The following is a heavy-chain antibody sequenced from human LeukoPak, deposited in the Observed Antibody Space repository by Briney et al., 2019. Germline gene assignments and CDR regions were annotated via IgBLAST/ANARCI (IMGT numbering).Heavy chain of an antibody. D-gene: IGHD2-2*01. J-gene: IGHJ3*02. CDR3: AKGAGYCSSTSCYSTPNDAFDI. Sequence: GGSLRLSCAASGFTFSSYAMSWVRQAPGKGLEWVSAISGSGGSTYYADSVKGRFTISRDNSKNTLYLQMNSLRAEDTAVHYCAKGAGYCSSTSCYSTPNDAFDIWGQGTMVTVSS. V-gene: IGHV3-23*01. CDR1: GFTFSSYA. CDR2: ISGSGGST.